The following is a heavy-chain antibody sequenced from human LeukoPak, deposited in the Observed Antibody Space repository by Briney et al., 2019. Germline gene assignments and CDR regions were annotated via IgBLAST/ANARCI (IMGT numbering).Heavy chain of an antibody. CDR1: GFTFSSYS. J-gene: IGHJ4*02. Sequence: GGSLRLSCAASGFTFSSYSMNWVRQAPGKGLEWVSSISSSSSYIYYADSVKGRFTISRDNAKNSLYLQMNSLRAEDTAVYYCARGSVGYCSGGSCQSGYDYWGQGTLVTVSS. CDR2: ISSSSSYI. CDR3: ARGSVGYCSGGSCQSGYDY. V-gene: IGHV3-21*01. D-gene: IGHD2-15*01.